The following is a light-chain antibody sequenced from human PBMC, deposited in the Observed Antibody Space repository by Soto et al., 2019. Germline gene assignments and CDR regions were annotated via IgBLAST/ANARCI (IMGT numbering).Light chain of an antibody. Sequence: QSVLTQPASVSGSPGQSITISCTGTSSDVGGYNYVSWYQQHPGKAPKLIIFEVSDRPLGISNRFAGSKSGNMASLTISGLQSEDEADYFCSSYTSTSALVFGGGTKVTVL. CDR2: EVS. J-gene: IGLJ2*01. CDR3: SSYTSTSALV. CDR1: SSDVGGYNY. V-gene: IGLV2-14*01.